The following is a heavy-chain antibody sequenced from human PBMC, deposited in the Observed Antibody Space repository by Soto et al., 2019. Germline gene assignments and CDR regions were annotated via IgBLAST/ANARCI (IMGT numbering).Heavy chain of an antibody. CDR2: VYYTGST. CDR1: VGSISGAY. J-gene: IGHJ4*02. CDR3: ARSVAVPGAHIDY. V-gene: IGHV4-59*01. Sequence: SEALSLTCRVSVGSISGAYWSWIRQSPGKGLEWLGYVYYTGSTNYSPSLRSRVSISVDTSKNEFSLRLSSVTAADTAVYFCARSVAVPGAHIDYWGQGTQVTVSS. D-gene: IGHD6-19*01.